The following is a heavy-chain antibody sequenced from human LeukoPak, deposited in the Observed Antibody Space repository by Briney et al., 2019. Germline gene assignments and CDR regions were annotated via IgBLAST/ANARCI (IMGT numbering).Heavy chain of an antibody. D-gene: IGHD2-2*02. Sequence: SETLSLTCTVSGGSISSSSYYWSWIRQPPGKGLEWIGSIYYSGSTYYNPSLKSRVTISVDTSKNQFSLKLSSVTAADTAVYYCARDYQLLYFDYWGQGTLVTVSS. CDR1: GGSISSSSYY. CDR3: ARDYQLLYFDY. CDR2: IYYSGST. V-gene: IGHV4-39*07. J-gene: IGHJ4*02.